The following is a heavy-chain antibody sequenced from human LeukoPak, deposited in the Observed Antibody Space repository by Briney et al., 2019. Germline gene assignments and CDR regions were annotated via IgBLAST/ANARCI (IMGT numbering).Heavy chain of an antibody. CDR1: GFTFRSYG. CDR2: IWYDGSKK. CDR3: ATTLNIATTGYF. V-gene: IGHV3-30*02. Sequence: PGGSLRLSCVASGFTFRSYGMHWVRQAPGKGMAWVAFIWYDGSKKHYADSVKGRFTISRDNSKNTLYLQVNSLRTEDTAVYYCATTLNIATTGYFWGQGTLVTVSS. J-gene: IGHJ4*02. D-gene: IGHD6-13*01.